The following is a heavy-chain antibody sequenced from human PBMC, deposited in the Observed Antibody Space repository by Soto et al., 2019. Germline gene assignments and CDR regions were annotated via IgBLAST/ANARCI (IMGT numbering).Heavy chain of an antibody. CDR3: AREGGESSDGLYYFDS. CDR2: INHSGGT. J-gene: IGHJ4*02. V-gene: IGHV4-34*01. Sequence: SETLSLTCAVSGGSFSGYYWSWIRQSPGKGLEWIGDINHSGGTNYNPSLKSRVTISGDTSKNQFSLKLSSVTAAGTAVYFCAREGGESSDGLYYFDSWGQGSLVTVSS. CDR1: GGSFSGYY. D-gene: IGHD3-16*01.